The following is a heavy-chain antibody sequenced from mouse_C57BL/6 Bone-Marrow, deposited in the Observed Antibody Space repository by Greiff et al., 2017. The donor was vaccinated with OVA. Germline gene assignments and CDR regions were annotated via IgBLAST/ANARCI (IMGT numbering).Heavy chain of an antibody. V-gene: IGHV1-69*01. Sequence: QVQLQQPGAELVMPGASVKLSCKASGYTFTSYWMHWVKQRPGQGLEWIGEIDPSDSYTNYNQKFKGKSTLTVDKSSSTAYMQLSSLTSEDSAVYYCARSHYYGSSYYFDVLGTGTTVTVSS. CDR3: ARSHYYGSSYYFDV. J-gene: IGHJ1*03. CDR1: GYTFTSYW. CDR2: IDPSDSYT. D-gene: IGHD1-1*01.